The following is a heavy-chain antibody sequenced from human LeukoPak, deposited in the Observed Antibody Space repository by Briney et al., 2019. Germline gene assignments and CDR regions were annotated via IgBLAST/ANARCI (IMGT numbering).Heavy chain of an antibody. CDR1: GYTFTSYG. V-gene: IGHV1-18*01. CDR3: ARGGPAPHRITLIVVASSTDAFDI. D-gene: IGHD3-22*01. Sequence: ASVKVSCKASGYTFTSYGISWVRQAPGQGLEWMGWISAYNGDTNYAQKLQGRVTMTTDTSTSTAYMELRSLRSDDAAVYYCARGGPAPHRITLIVVASSTDAFDIWGQGTMVTVSS. CDR2: ISAYNGDT. J-gene: IGHJ3*02.